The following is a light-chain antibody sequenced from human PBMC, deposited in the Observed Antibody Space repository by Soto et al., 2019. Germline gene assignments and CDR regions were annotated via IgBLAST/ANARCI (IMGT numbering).Light chain of an antibody. CDR2: DVS. CDR1: SSDIGGYNY. Sequence: QSVLTQPASVSGSPGQSITISCTGSSSDIGGYNYVSWYQQHPGKAPQLMMYDVSYRPSGISDRFSGSKSGNTASLTISGLQPKDEADYYCSSYGASSTLLGGGTKVTVL. CDR3: SSYGASSTL. J-gene: IGLJ2*01. V-gene: IGLV2-14*03.